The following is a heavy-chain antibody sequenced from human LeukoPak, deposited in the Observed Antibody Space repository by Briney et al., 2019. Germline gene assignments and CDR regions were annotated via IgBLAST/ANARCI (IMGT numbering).Heavy chain of an antibody. CDR2: IYHSGST. CDR3: ATSDSSSWYLGY. D-gene: IGHD6-13*01. CDR1: GFTFENYW. J-gene: IGHJ4*02. Sequence: GSLRLSCAVSGFTFENYWMDWVRQAPGKGLEWIGEIYHSGSTNYSPSLKSRVTISVDKSKNQFSLKLSSVTAADTAVYYCATSDSSSWYLGYWGQGTLVTVSS. V-gene: IGHV4-4*02.